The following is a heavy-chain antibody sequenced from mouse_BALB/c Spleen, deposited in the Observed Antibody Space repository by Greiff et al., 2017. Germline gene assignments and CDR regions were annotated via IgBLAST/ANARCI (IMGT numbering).Heavy chain of an antibody. Sequence: EVQLQQSGAELVKPGASVKLSCTASGFNIKDTYMHWVKQRPEQGLEWIGRIDPANGNTKYDPKFQGKATITADTSSNTAYLQLSSLTSEDTAVYYCLYSSGPWFAYWGQGTLVTVSA. CDR3: LYSSGPWFAY. CDR1: GFNIKDTY. J-gene: IGHJ3*01. D-gene: IGHD3-1*01. CDR2: IDPANGNT. V-gene: IGHV14-3*02.